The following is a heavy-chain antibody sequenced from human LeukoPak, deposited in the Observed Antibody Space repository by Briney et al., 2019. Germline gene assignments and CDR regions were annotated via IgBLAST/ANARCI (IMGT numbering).Heavy chain of an antibody. CDR3: AGADYGDYGFDY. CDR1: GYTFTGYY. Sequence: ASVKVSCKASGYTFTGYYMHWVRQAPGQWLEWMGWINPNSGGTNYAQKFQGRVTMTRDTSISTAYMELSRLRSDDTAVYYCAGADYGDYGFDYWGQGTLVTVSS. J-gene: IGHJ4*02. CDR2: INPNSGGT. D-gene: IGHD4-17*01. V-gene: IGHV1-2*02.